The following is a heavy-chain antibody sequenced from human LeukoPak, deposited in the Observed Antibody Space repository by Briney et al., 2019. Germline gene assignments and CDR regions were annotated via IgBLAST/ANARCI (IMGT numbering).Heavy chain of an antibody. J-gene: IGHJ5*02. V-gene: IGHV4-34*01. D-gene: IGHD6-19*01. CDR3: AGRPVEGWYGVIGWWFDP. CDR1: GGSFSGYY. Sequence: PSETLSLTCAVYGGSFSGYYWSWIRHPPGKGLEWIGEINHSGSTNYNPSLKSRVTISVDTSKNQFSLKLSSVTAADTAVYYCAGRPVEGWYGVIGWWFDPWGQGTLVTVSS. CDR2: INHSGST.